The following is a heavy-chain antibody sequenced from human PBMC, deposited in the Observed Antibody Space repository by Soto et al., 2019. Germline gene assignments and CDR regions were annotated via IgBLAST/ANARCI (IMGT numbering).Heavy chain of an antibody. V-gene: IGHV4-59*08. J-gene: IGHJ4*02. Sequence: TSETLSLTCTVSGGSISSYYWSWIRQPPGKGLEWIGYIYYSGSTNYNPSLKSRVTISVDTSKNQFSLKLSSVTAADTAVYYCARHRRIPYGPWGTFDYWGQGTLVTVSS. D-gene: IGHD1-1*01. CDR2: IYYSGST. CDR3: ARHRRIPYGPWGTFDY. CDR1: GGSISSYY.